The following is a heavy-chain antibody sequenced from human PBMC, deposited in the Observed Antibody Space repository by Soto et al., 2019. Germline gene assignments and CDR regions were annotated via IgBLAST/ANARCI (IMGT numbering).Heavy chain of an antibody. Sequence: GGSLRLSCAASGFTFSSYGMHWVRQAPGKGLEWVAVIWYDGSNKYYADSVKGRFTISRDNSKNTLYLQMNSLRAEDTAVYYCAREPQENYGDYDLGEEDAFDIWGQGTMVTVSS. CDR1: GFTFSSYG. V-gene: IGHV3-33*01. CDR3: AREPQENYGDYDLGEEDAFDI. J-gene: IGHJ3*02. D-gene: IGHD4-17*01. CDR2: IWYDGSNK.